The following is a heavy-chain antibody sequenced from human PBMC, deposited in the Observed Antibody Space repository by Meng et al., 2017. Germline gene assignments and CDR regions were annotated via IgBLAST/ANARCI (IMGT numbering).Heavy chain of an antibody. J-gene: IGHJ6*02. D-gene: IGHD2-15*01. V-gene: IGHV4-4*02. CDR1: GGSIRVCLL. Sequence: LGLGPGLVTPSWTVSSCCAVSGGSIRVCLLWGWVRQPQGKGLGWIGEIYHSGSTNYSPSLKSRVTISVDKSKNQFSLKLRSVTAADTAVYYCARWRVDYYYYGMDVWGQGTTVTVSS. CDR3: ARWRVDYYYYGMDV. CDR2: IYHSGST.